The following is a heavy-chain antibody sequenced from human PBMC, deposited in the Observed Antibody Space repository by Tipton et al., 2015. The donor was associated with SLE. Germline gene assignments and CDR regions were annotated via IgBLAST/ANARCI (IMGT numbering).Heavy chain of an antibody. CDR2: ISGSGGST. D-gene: IGHD2-21*02. CDR1: GFTFSSYA. CDR3: ARDRADYYFDY. J-gene: IGHJ4*02. Sequence: SLRLSCAASGFTFSSYAMSWVRQAPGKGLEWVSAISGSGGSTYYADSVKGRFTISRDNSKNTLYLQMNSLRAEDTAIYYCARDRADYYFDYWGQGTLVTVSS. V-gene: IGHV3-23*01.